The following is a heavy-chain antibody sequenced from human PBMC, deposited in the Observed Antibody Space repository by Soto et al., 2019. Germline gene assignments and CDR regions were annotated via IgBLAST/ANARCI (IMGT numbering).Heavy chain of an antibody. CDR1: GYSFTSYW. V-gene: IGHV5-10-1*03. CDR3: ARSLDYGDYVRYGMDV. Sequence: EVQLVPSGAEVKKPGESLRISCKGSGYSFTSYWISWVRQMPGKGLAWMGRIDPSDSYTNYSPSFQGHVTISADKSISTAYLQWSSLKASDTAMYYCARSLDYGDYVRYGMDVWGQGTTVTVSS. D-gene: IGHD4-17*01. CDR2: IDPSDSYT. J-gene: IGHJ6*02.